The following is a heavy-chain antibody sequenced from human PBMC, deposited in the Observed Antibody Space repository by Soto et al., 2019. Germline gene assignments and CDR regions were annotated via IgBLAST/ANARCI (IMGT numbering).Heavy chain of an antibody. V-gene: IGHV3-23*01. CDR2: ISGSGGST. J-gene: IGHJ4*02. D-gene: IGHD6-19*01. CDR3: ANDPHPIAVAGTNY. Sequence: GGSLRLSCAASGFTFSSYAMSWVRQAPGKGLEWVSAISGSGGSTYYADSVKGRFTISRDNSKNTLYLQMNSLRAEDTAVYYCANDPHPIAVAGTNYWGQGTLVTVSS. CDR1: GFTFSSYA.